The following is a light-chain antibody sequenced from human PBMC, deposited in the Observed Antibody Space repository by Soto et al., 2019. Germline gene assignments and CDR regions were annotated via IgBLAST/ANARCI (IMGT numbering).Light chain of an antibody. V-gene: IGKV1-39*01. CDR1: QSISKY. CDR2: AAS. CDR3: QQSYSTPA. J-gene: IGKJ1*01. Sequence: DIQMTQSPSSLSASVGDRVTITCRASQSISKYLNWYQQKPGKAPKLLISAASSLQSGVPSRFSGSGSGTDFTLTISRLQPEDFATYYCQQSYSTPAFGQGTKVDIK.